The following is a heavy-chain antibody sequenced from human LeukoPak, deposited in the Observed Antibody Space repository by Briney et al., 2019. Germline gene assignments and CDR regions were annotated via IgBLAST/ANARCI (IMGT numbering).Heavy chain of an antibody. Sequence: GASVKVSCKASGYTFTGYYMHWVRQAPGQGLEWMGLINPNSGSTNYAQKFQGRVTMTRDTSISTAYMELSRLRSDDTAVYYCARSKYYYDSSGQRYYFDYWGQGTLVTVSS. CDR1: GYTFTGYY. V-gene: IGHV1-2*06. CDR2: INPNSGST. D-gene: IGHD3-22*01. CDR3: ARSKYYYDSSGQRYYFDY. J-gene: IGHJ4*02.